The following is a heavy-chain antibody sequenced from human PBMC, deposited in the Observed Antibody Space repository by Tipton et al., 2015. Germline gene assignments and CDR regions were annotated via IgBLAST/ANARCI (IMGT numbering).Heavy chain of an antibody. CDR1: GGSISSGSYY. CDR3: ARDHDGYSYGRSSYYGLDV. D-gene: IGHD5-18*01. J-gene: IGHJ6*02. CDR2: IYYSGST. Sequence: TLSLTCTVSGGSISSGSYYWNWIRQHPAKGLEWIGYIYYSGSTNYNPSLKSRVTISVDTSKNQFSLKLSSVTAADTAVYYCARDHDGYSYGRSSYYGLDVWGQGTTVTVSS. V-gene: IGHV4-61*01.